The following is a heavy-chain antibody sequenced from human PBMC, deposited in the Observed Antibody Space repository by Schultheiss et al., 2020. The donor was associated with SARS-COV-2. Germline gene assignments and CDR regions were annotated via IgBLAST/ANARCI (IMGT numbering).Heavy chain of an antibody. CDR2: INHSGST. CDR3: ARGGNSGYIDY. D-gene: IGHD4-23*01. V-gene: IGHV4-34*01. J-gene: IGHJ4*02. CDR1: GGSFSGYY. Sequence: SETLSLTCAVYGGSFSGYYWSWIRQPPGKGLEWIGEINHSGSTNYNPSLKSRVTISVDTSKNQFSLKLSSVTAADTAVYYCARGGNSGYIDYWGQGTLVTVSS.